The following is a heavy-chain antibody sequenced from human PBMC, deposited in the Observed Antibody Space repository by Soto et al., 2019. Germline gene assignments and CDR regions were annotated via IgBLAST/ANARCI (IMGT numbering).Heavy chain of an antibody. V-gene: IGHV3-30*18. CDR1: GFTFSSYG. CDR2: ISYDGSNK. J-gene: IGHJ6*02. Sequence: PGGSLRLSCAASGFTFSSYGMHWVRQAPGKGLEWVAVISYDGSNKYYADSVKGRFTISRDNSKNTLYLQMNSLRAEDTAVYYCAKDVKDYYGMDVWGQGTTVTVSS. CDR3: AKDVKDYYGMDV.